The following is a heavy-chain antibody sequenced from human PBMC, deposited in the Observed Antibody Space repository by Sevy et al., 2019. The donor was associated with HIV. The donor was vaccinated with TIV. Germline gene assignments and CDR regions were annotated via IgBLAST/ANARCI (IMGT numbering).Heavy chain of an antibody. Sequence: ASVKVSCKASGSTFSSFGVSWVRQAPGQGLEWMGWIGAYNGNIKYAQNLQDRVTMTTDTSTSTAYMELTSLTSDDTAVYFCARISTVRGLFNYFDPWGQGTLVTVSS. D-gene: IGHD3-10*01. CDR1: GSTFSSFG. J-gene: IGHJ5*02. V-gene: IGHV1-18*01. CDR2: IGAYNGNI. CDR3: ARISTVRGLFNYFDP.